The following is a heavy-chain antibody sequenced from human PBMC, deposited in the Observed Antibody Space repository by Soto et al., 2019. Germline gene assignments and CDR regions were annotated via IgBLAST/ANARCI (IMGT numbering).Heavy chain of an antibody. CDR3: ATAIAVAATDYYYYYYGMDV. CDR1: GYTLTELS. Sequence: ASVKVSCKVSGYTLTELSMHWVRQAPGKGLEWMGGFDPEDGETIYAQKFQGRVTMTEDTSTDTAYMELSSLRSEDTAVYYCATAIAVAATDYYYYYYGMDVWGQGTTVTVSS. V-gene: IGHV1-24*01. D-gene: IGHD6-19*01. J-gene: IGHJ6*02. CDR2: FDPEDGET.